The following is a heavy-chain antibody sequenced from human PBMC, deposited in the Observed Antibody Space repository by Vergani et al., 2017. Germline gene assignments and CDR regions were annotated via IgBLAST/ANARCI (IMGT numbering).Heavy chain of an antibody. J-gene: IGHJ4*02. CDR2: IHPADSDT. CDR1: GYSFTKYW. Sequence: EVQLVQSGAEVKKPGESLKISCRISGYSFTKYWIGWVRQMPGKGLEWMGIIHPADSDTRYSPSFQGQVTISVDKSISTAYLQRSSLRASDSAMYYCARLYGRDSSGSKYFDYWGQGTLVTVSS. CDR3: ARLYGRDSSGSKYFDY. D-gene: IGHD3-22*01. V-gene: IGHV5-51*01.